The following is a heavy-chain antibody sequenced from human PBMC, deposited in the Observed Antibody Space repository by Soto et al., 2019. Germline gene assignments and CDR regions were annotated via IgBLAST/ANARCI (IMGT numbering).Heavy chain of an antibody. V-gene: IGHV3-9*01. CDR3: AKGPGWLEYFQH. CDR1: GFTFDDYA. CDR2: ISWNSGSI. J-gene: IGHJ1*01. D-gene: IGHD6-19*01. Sequence: GGSLRLSCAASGFTFDDYAMHWVRQAPGKGLEWVSGISWNSGSIGYADSVKGRFTISRDNAKNSLYLQMNSLRAEDTALYYCAKGPGWLEYFQHWGQGTLVTVSS.